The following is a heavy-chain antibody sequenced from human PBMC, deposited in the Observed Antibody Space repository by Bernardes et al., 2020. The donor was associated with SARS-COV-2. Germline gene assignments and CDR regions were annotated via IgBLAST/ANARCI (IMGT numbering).Heavy chain of an antibody. D-gene: IGHD1-7*01. J-gene: IGHJ3*01. CDR3: AKASSANWYSALDV. CDR2: ISAAYGTT. V-gene: IGHV3-23*01. Sequence: SLRLSCAASGITFSSYAMNWVRQVPGKGLEWVSIISAAYGTTNYADSVRGRFTISRDNSKDTLYLQMNDLRAEDTAVYYCAKASSANWYSALDVWGQGTMVTVSS. CDR1: GITFSSYA.